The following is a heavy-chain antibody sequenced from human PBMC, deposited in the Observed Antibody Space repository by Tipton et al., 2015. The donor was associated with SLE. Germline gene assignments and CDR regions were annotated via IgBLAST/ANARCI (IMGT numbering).Heavy chain of an antibody. V-gene: IGHV4-30-2*01. CDR1: GGSISSGSYY. CDR2: IYHSGST. CDR3: ASDNYVFDY. J-gene: IGHJ4*02. D-gene: IGHD4-11*01. Sequence: TLSLTCTVSGGSISSGSYYWSWIRQPAGKGLEWIGYIYHSGSTYYNPSLKSRVTISVDRSKNQFSLKLSSVTAADTAVYYCASDNYVFDYWGQGTLVTVSS.